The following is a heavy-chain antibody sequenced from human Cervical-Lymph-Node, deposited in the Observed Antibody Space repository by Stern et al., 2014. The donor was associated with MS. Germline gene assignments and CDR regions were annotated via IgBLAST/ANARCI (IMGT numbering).Heavy chain of an antibody. D-gene: IGHD5-24*01. J-gene: IGHJ4*02. CDR1: GFTFSNYG. Sequence: VQLVESGGGVVQPGRSLRLSCAASGFTFSNYGMHWVRQAPGKGLEWVAVISYDGNNKYDADSVKGRFTISRDNSKNTLSLQMNDLRPEDTAVYYCAKVEVATINFYFDYWGQGTLVTVSS. CDR2: ISYDGNNK. V-gene: IGHV3-30*18. CDR3: AKVEVATINFYFDY.